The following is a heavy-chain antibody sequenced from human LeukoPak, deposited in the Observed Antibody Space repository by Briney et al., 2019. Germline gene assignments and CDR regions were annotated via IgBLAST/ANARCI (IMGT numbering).Heavy chain of an antibody. J-gene: IGHJ4*02. CDR2: ISYDGEIK. CDR1: GFDISSSA. D-gene: IGHD3-10*01. Sequence: GGSLRLSCAASGFDISSSAMHWVRQAPGKGLEWVAVISYDGEIKYFANSVKGRFTISRDYSKNTLYLQMGSLRAEDMAVYYCARGPLYGSGSYLDYWGQGTLVTVSS. V-gene: IGHV3-30*03. CDR3: ARGPLYGSGSYLDY.